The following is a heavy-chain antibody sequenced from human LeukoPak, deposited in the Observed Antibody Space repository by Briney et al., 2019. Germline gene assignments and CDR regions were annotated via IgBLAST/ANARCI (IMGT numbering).Heavy chain of an antibody. CDR1: GGSISNGGYY. D-gene: IGHD3-10*01. CDR2: IYYSGST. V-gene: IGHV4-31*03. CDR3: ARAPLLLWFGESINYFDY. Sequence: SQTLSLTCTVSGGSISNGGYYWSWIRQHPGKGLEWIGYIYYSGSTYYNPSLKSRVTISVDTSKNQFSLKLSSVTAADTAVYYCARAPLLLWFGESINYFDYWGQGTLVTVSS. J-gene: IGHJ4*02.